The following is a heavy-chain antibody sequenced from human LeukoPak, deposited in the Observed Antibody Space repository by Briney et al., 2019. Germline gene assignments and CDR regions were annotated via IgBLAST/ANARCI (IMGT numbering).Heavy chain of an antibody. V-gene: IGHV3-30-3*01. CDR2: ISYDGSNK. Sequence: GGSLRLSCAASGFTFSSYAMHWVRQAPGKGLEWVAVISYDGSNKYYADSVKGRFTISRDNSKNTLYLQMKSLRAEDTDVYYCARERGSLVVYFDLWGRGTLVTVSS. J-gene: IGHJ2*01. D-gene: IGHD2-8*02. CDR1: GFTFSSYA. CDR3: ARERGSLVVYFDL.